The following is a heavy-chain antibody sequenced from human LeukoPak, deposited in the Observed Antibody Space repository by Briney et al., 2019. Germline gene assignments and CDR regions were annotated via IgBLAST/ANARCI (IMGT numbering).Heavy chain of an antibody. CDR2: INAGNGNT. D-gene: IGHD6-19*01. J-gene: IGHJ4*02. Sequence: ASVKVSCKASGYTFTSYAMHWVRQAPGQRLEWMGWINAGNGNTKYSQEFQGRVTITRDTSASTVYMELSSLRSEDMAVYYCARVVKYRSGPLTDLLPYYFDYWGQGTLVTVSS. V-gene: IGHV1-3*03. CDR3: ARVVKYRSGPLTDLLPYYFDY. CDR1: GYTFTSYA.